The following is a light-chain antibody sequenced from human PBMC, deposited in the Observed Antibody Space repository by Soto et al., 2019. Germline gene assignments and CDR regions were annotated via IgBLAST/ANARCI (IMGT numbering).Light chain of an antibody. Sequence: QSALTQPPSASGSPGQSVTISCTGTSSDVGSYNYVSWYQQHPGKAPKLMIYEVSKRPSGVPDRFSGSKSGNTASLTVSGLQAEDVADHYCSSYAGNNRVFATGTKVTVL. J-gene: IGLJ1*01. CDR3: SSYAGNNRV. V-gene: IGLV2-8*01. CDR2: EVS. CDR1: SSDVGSYNY.